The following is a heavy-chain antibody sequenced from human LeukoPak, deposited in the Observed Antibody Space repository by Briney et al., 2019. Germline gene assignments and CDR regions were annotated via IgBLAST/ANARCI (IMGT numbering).Heavy chain of an antibody. CDR3: ARDPYSGNYGTYYYYYMDV. CDR2: IKQDGSEI. CDR1: GFTFSHYW. J-gene: IGHJ6*03. V-gene: IGHV3-7*01. D-gene: IGHD1-26*01. Sequence: GGSLRLSCVAYGFTFSHYWMTWVRQAPGKEPEWVANIKQDGSEIFYVDSVRGRFTISRDNAKNSLYLQMDSLGPEDTAVYYCARDPYSGNYGTYYYYYMDVWGKGTTVTISS.